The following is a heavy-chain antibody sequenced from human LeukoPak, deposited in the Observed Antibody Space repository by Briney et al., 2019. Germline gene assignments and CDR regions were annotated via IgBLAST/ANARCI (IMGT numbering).Heavy chain of an antibody. CDR3: ARGRHDITMIVVVMTSVSYYLDV. V-gene: IGHV4-34*01. CDR1: GGSFSGYH. Sequence: SETLSLTCAVYGGSFSGYHWTWIRQSPGKGLEWIGDINPSGSTYYNPSLKSRLTTSVDTSKNQFSLKLRSVTAADTAVYYCARGRHDITMIVVVMTSVSYYLDVWGKGTTVTVSS. CDR2: INPSGST. J-gene: IGHJ6*03. D-gene: IGHD3-22*01.